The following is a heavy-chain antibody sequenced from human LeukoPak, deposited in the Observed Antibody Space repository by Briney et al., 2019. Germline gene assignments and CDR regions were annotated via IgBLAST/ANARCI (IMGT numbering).Heavy chain of an antibody. CDR3: ARESHEGATRAYNWSDP. CDR2: ISYDGDKQ. J-gene: IGHJ5*02. V-gene: IGHV3-30-3*01. CDR1: GFTFNTFA. Sequence: GGSLRLSCAATGFTFNTFAMHWVRPGPGKGLEWLGLISYDGDKQIAPASVKGRFSFSRDNSNNTLYLQMNNLRPEDTALYYCARESHEGATRAYNWSDPWGQGTLVSVSS. D-gene: IGHD1-26*01.